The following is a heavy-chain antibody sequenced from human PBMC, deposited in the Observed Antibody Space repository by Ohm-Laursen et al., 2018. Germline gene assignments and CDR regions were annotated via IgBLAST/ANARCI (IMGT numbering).Heavy chain of an antibody. CDR2: ISWNSAIA. CDR1: GFTFDDYA. V-gene: IGHV3-9*01. Sequence: SLRLSCAASGFTFDDYAMHWVRQAPGKGPEWVSGISWNSAIAVYADSVKGRFTISRDNAKKSLYLQMNSLRAEDTAVYYCAKDPPTMAEEAFDIWGQGTMVTVSS. J-gene: IGHJ3*02. CDR3: AKDPPTMAEEAFDI. D-gene: IGHD3-10*01.